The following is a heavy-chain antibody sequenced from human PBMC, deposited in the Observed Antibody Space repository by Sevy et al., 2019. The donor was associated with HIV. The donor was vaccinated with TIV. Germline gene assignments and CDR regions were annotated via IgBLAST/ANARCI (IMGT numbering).Heavy chain of an antibody. CDR1: GYTLTEFS. Sequence: ASVKVSCKVSGYTLTEFSIHWVRQTPGKGLEWMGTFDPEDGERIYAQKFQGRVTMTEDTSTDTAYLGLSSLRSEDTAVYYCSTTKDYYESSGSPSDFWGQGTLVTVSS. CDR2: FDPEDGER. V-gene: IGHV1-24*01. J-gene: IGHJ4*02. CDR3: STTKDYYESSGSPSDF. D-gene: IGHD3-22*01.